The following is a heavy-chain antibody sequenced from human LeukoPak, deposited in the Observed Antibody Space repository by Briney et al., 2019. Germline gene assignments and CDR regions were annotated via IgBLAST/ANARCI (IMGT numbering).Heavy chain of an antibody. J-gene: IGHJ4*02. V-gene: IGHV3-7*01. CDR3: ARGRYSGYDGGFDY. CDR1: GFTFSSYW. CDR2: IKQDGSEK. D-gene: IGHD5-12*01. Sequence: GGSLRLSCAASGFTFSSYWMSWVRHAPEKGLEWVSNIKQDGSEKYYVDSVKGRFTISRDNAKNSLYLQMNSLRAEDTAVYYCARGRYSGYDGGFDYWGQGTLVTVSS.